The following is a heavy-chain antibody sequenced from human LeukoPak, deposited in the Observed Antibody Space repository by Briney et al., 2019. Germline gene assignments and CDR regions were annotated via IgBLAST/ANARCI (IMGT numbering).Heavy chain of an antibody. V-gene: IGHV4-4*09. CDR3: GGILTAGTVDD. J-gene: IGHJ4*02. D-gene: IGHD6-13*01. CDR1: GGSVSSYH. CDR2: IDSSGTT. Sequence: SETLSLTCTVCGGSVSSYHWSWIRQSPGKGLEWIGYIDSSGTTNYSPSLKSRVMISVDTSKNQFSLRLSSVTAADTAVYFCGGILTAGTVDDWGQGTLVTVSS.